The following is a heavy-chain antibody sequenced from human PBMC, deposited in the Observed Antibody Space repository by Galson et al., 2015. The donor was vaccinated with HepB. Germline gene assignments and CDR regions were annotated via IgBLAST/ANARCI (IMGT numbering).Heavy chain of an antibody. CDR3: ARGVTYYDFWSGWGVGNDSMDV. D-gene: IGHD3-3*01. J-gene: IGHJ6*02. V-gene: IGHV1-18*04. CDR1: GYTFTSYG. CDR2: ISAYNGNT. Sequence: SVKVSCKASGYTFTSYGISWVRQAPGQGLEWMGWISAYNGNTNYAQKLQGRVTMTTDTSTSTAHMELRSLRSDDTAVYYCARGVTYYDFWSGWGVGNDSMDVWGQGTTVTVSS.